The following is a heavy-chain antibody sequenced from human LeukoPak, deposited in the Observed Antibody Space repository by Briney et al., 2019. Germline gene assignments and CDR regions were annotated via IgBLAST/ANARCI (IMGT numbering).Heavy chain of an antibody. CDR2: ISSTGSSI. V-gene: IGHV3-21*01. D-gene: IGHD1-1*01. CDR3: ARDDVAWNDVHWFDP. J-gene: IGHJ5*02. CDR1: GFTFSTYA. Sequence: PGGSLRLSCAASGFTFSTYAMIWVRQAPGKGLEWVSSISSTGSSIYYADSVKGRFTISRDNAKNSLYLQMSSLRVEDTAVYYCARDDVAWNDVHWFDPWGQGTLVTVSS.